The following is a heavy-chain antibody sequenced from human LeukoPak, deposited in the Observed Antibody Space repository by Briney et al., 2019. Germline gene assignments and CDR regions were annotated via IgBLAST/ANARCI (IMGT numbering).Heavy chain of an antibody. CDR3: AVAGYGTGNYSFDP. D-gene: IGHD5-18*01. J-gene: IGHJ5*02. V-gene: IGHV3-30*03. CDR1: GFTFSSYG. Sequence: GGSLTLTCAASGFTFSSYGMHWVRQAPGKGLEWVAVISYDGSNKYYADSVKGRFTISRDNSKNTLYLQMNSLRAEDTAVYYCAVAGYGTGNYSFDPWRQGTLVTVSS. CDR2: ISYDGSNK.